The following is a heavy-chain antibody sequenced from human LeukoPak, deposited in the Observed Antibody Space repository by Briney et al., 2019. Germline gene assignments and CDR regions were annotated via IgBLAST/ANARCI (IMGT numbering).Heavy chain of an antibody. CDR1: GFTFRDYH. CDR3: ANTMVRGVTGFFHH. V-gene: IGHV3-11*03. J-gene: IGHJ1*01. CDR2: ISGSGSYI. D-gene: IGHD3-10*01. Sequence: GGSLRLSCAASGFTFRDYHMTWIRQAPGKGLEWVSYISGSGSYIKYADSVKGRFTISRDNAKNSLHLQMNSLRVEDTALYYCANTMVRGVTGFFHHWGQGTLVTVSS.